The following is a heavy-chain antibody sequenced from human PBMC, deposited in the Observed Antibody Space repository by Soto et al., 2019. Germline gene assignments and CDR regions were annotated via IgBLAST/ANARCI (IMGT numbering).Heavy chain of an antibody. V-gene: IGHV3-48*03. D-gene: IGHD3-22*01. Sequence: GGSLRLSCAASGFTFSSYAMSWVRQAPGKGLEWVSYISSSGSTIYYADSVKGRFTISRDNAKNSLYLQMNSLRAEDTAVYYCARAARITMIVNDAFDIWGQGTMVTVSS. CDR1: GFTFSSYA. J-gene: IGHJ3*02. CDR3: ARAARITMIVNDAFDI. CDR2: ISSSGSTI.